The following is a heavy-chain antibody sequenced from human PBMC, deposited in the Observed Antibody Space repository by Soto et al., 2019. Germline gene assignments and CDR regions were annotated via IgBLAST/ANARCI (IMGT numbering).Heavy chain of an antibody. CDR3: VIGGSSTTLGHYYYYYGMDV. CDR1: GYTFTSYA. V-gene: IGHV1-3*01. D-gene: IGHD2-2*01. CDR2: INAGNGNT. Sequence: GASVKVSCKASGYTFTSYAMHWVRQAPGQRREWMGWINAGNGNTKYSQKFQGRVTITRDTSASTAYMELSSLRSEDTAVYYCVIGGSSTTLGHYYYYYGMDVWGQGTKVTVSS. J-gene: IGHJ6*02.